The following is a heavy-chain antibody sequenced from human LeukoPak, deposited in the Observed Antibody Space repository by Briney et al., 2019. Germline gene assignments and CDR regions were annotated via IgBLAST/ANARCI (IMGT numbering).Heavy chain of an antibody. CDR2: IKQDGTEK. CDR3: ARDRNTDFWSGYYTNYFDY. D-gene: IGHD3-3*01. CDR1: GFTFTNYW. J-gene: IGHJ4*02. Sequence: GGSLRLSCAASGFTFTNYWMSWVRQAPGKGLDWVATIKQDGTEKYYVDSVKGRFTISRDNAKNSLFLQMNGLRAEDTAVYYCARDRNTDFWSGYYTNYFDYWGQGTLVTVSS. V-gene: IGHV3-7*01.